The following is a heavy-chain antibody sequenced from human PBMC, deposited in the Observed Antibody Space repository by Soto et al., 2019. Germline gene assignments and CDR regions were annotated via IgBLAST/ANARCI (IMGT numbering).Heavy chain of an antibody. CDR3: ARLYSSSWYVQNWFDP. CDR2: IIRIFGTA. D-gene: IGHD6-13*01. V-gene: IGHV1-69*13. CDR1: GGTFSSCA. J-gene: IGHJ5*02. Sequence: SVKVSCQASGGTFSSCAISWVRQAPGRGLEWMGGIIRIFGTANYVQKFQGRVTITADESTITAYMELSSLRSEDTAVYYCARLYSSSWYVQNWFDPCGQVTLVTV.